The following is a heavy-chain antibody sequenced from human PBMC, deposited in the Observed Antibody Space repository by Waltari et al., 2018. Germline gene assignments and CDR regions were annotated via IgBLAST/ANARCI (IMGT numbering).Heavy chain of an antibody. V-gene: IGHV3-23*01. J-gene: IGHJ4*02. CDR2: ISGSGGST. Sequence: EVQLLESGGGLVQPGGSLRLSCAASGFTFSSYAMSWVRQAPGKGLEWVSAISGSGGSTYYADSVKGRFTISRDNSKNTLYLQMNRLTAEDTAVYYCAKASSYYDSSGYYYYFDYWGQGTLVTVSS. CDR3: AKASSYYDSSGYYYYFDY. CDR1: GFTFSSYA. D-gene: IGHD3-22*01.